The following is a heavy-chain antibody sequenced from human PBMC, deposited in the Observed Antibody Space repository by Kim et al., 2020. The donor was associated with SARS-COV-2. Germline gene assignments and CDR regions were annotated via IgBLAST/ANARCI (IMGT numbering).Heavy chain of an antibody. CDR3: ARYNDYGGNPTDY. V-gene: IGHV3-30*07. Sequence: DSVKGRFTISRDNSKNTLYLQMNSLRVEDTAVYYCARYNDYGGNPTDYWGQGTLVTVSS. D-gene: IGHD4-17*01. J-gene: IGHJ4*02.